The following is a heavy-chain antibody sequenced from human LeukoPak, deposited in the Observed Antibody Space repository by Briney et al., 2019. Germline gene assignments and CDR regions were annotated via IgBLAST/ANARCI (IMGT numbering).Heavy chain of an antibody. J-gene: IGHJ4*02. D-gene: IGHD1-20*01. CDR1: GFTFSSYW. CDR3: ARDRRGLTGTVYFDY. V-gene: IGHV3-7*01. CDR2: IKQDGSEK. Sequence: GGSLRLSCAASGFTFSSYWMSWVRQAPGKGLEWVANIKQDGSEKYYVDSVKGRFTISRDNAKNSLYLQMNSLRAEDTAVYYCARDRRGLTGTVYFDYWGQGTLVTVSS.